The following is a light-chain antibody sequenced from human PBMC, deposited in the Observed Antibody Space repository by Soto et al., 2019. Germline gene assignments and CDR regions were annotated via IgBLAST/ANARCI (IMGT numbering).Light chain of an antibody. Sequence: EIVLTQSPATLSLSPGERATLSCRASQSVSSYLAWYQQKPGQAPMLLLYDASNRATGIPARFSGSGSGTDFTLTICSIEPEDFAVYYCQQRSNWPPRALTVGGGTKVESK. J-gene: IGKJ4*01. CDR3: QQRSNWPPRALT. CDR2: DAS. CDR1: QSVSSY. V-gene: IGKV3-11*01.